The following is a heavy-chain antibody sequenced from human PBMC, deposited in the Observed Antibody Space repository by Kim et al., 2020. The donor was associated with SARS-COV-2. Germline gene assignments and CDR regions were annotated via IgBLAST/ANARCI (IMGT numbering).Heavy chain of an antibody. J-gene: IGHJ4*02. V-gene: IGHV3-13*01. CDR3: ARAPQYSSGWYDY. D-gene: IGHD6-19*01. Sequence: YPGSVKDRFTISRENAKNSLYLQMNSLRAGDTAVYYCARAPQYSSGWYDYWGQGTLVTVSS.